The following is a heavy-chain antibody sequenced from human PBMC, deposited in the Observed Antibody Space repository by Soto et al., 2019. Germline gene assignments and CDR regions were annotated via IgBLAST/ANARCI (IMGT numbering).Heavy chain of an antibody. V-gene: IGHV3-33*01. CDR3: ARDPGHDEAMDY. D-gene: IGHD1-1*01. CDR1: GVAFRNFG. CDR2: ISNSGKNK. J-gene: IGHJ4*02. Sequence: QVQVVESGGGVVQPGRSLRLSCAASGVAFRNFGMHWVRQVPGKGLEWVAVISNSGKNKDYADSVKGRFTISRDNSKNILYLEMYNLRAEDTAVYYCARDPGHDEAMDYLGQGTLVTVSS.